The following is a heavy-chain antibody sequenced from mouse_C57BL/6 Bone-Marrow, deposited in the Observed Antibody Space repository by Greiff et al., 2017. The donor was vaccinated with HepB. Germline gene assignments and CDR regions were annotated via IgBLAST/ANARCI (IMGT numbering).Heavy chain of an antibody. J-gene: IGHJ2*01. D-gene: IGHD2-4*01. CDR3: ARSGGYDYDGGYYFDY. Sequence: VQGVESGPELVKPGASVKLSCKASGYTFTSYDINWVKQRPGQGLEWIGWIYPRDGSTKYNEKFKGKATLTVDTSSSTAYMELHSLTSEDSAVYFCARSGGYDYDGGYYFDYWGQGTTLTVSS. CDR1: GYTFTSYD. V-gene: IGHV1-85*01. CDR2: IYPRDGST.